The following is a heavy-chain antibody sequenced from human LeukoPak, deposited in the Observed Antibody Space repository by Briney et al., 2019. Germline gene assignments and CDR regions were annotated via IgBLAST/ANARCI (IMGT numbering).Heavy chain of an antibody. CDR3: ARHRAYSSSSPFDY. CDR1: GGSISSLY. Sequence: PSETLSLTCSVSGGSISSLYWSWIRQPPGKGLEWIGYIYYTGSTNYNPSLKSRVTMFVDMSKNQFSLRLSSVTAADTAVYYCARHRAYSSSSPFDYWGQGTLVTVPS. V-gene: IGHV4-59*08. CDR2: IYYTGST. J-gene: IGHJ4*02. D-gene: IGHD6-6*01.